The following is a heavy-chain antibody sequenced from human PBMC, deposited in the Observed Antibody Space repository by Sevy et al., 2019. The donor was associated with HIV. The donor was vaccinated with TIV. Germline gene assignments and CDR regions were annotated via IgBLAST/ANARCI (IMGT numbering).Heavy chain of an antibody. Sequence: SETLSLTCTVSGGSISSYYWSWIRQPPGKGLEWIGYIYYSGSTNYNPSLKSRVTISVDTSKNQFSLKLSSVTAADTAVYYCAREKHRMDFDYWGQGTLVTVSS. CDR3: AREKHRMDFDY. V-gene: IGHV4-59*01. J-gene: IGHJ4*02. CDR1: GGSISSYY. CDR2: IYYSGST.